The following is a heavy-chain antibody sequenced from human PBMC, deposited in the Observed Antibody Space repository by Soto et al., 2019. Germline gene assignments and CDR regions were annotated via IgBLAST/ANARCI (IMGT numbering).Heavy chain of an antibody. CDR3: ARQAYGCTGTNCYMLCDY. V-gene: IGHV4-34*01. J-gene: IGHJ4*02. D-gene: IGHD2-8*02. Sequence: SETLSLPCAADGGTLSGLYWSWGRQYPGRGLEWIGEINHTGSTKYNPSLKSRVTISEERSNNQFSLKLSSVTAAGSTVYYYARQAYGCTGTNCYMLCDYWGQGTLVTVSS. CDR2: INHTGST. CDR1: GGTLSGLY.